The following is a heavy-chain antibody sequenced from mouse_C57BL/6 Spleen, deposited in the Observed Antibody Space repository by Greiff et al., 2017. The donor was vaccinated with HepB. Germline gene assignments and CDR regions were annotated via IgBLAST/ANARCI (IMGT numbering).Heavy chain of an antibody. CDR2: INPYNGDT. V-gene: IGHV1-20*01. Sequence: EVQLQQSGPELVKPGDSVKISCKASGYSFTGYFMNWVMQSHGKSLEWIGRINPYNGDTFYNQKFKGKATLTVDKSSSTAHMELRSLTSEDSAVYYCAREGLRRGYAMDDWGQGTSVTVSS. CDR1: GYSFTGYF. J-gene: IGHJ4*01. D-gene: IGHD2-4*01. CDR3: AREGLRRGYAMDD.